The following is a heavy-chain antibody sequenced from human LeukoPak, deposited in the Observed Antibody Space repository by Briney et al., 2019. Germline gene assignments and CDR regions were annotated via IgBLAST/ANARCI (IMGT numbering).Heavy chain of an antibody. V-gene: IGHV4-34*01. D-gene: IGHD4-17*01. Sequence: SETLSLTCAVYGGAFSGYSWSWIRQPPGKGLEWIGEIDPNGAANYNPSLKSRVTLSEDTSKNQFSLNLKSVTAADTAIYHCARGRSYEYGDYDYWGQGMLVTVSS. CDR2: IDPNGAA. CDR3: ARGRSYEYGDYDY. J-gene: IGHJ4*02. CDR1: GGAFSGYS.